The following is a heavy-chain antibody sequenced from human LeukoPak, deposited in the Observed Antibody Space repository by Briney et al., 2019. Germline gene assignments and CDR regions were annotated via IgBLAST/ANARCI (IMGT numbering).Heavy chain of an antibody. CDR2: IYHSGST. J-gene: IGHJ4*02. CDR3: ARGSTPDY. V-gene: IGHV4-59*01. Sequence: SETLSPTCTISGGSITSYYWNWIRQPPGKGLEWIGYIYHSGSTNYNPSLKSRVTMSVDTSKSQFSLKLSSVTAADTAVYYCARGSTPDYWGQGTLVTVSS. CDR1: GGSITSYY. D-gene: IGHD1-26*01.